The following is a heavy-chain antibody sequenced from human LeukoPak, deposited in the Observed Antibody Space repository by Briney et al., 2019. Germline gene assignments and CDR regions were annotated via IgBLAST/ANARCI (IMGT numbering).Heavy chain of an antibody. CDR1: GGSMSSTKW. V-gene: IGHV4-4*02. CDR3: ATSTVMNEYCFDY. D-gene: IGHD4-17*01. J-gene: IGHJ4*02. Sequence: SETLSLTCAVSGGSMSSTKWWSWARQPPGKGLEWIGEIYHSGSTNYNPSLKSRITISVGKSKNQVSLNLYSVTAADTAVYYCATSTVMNEYCFDYWAQGTLVTVSS. CDR2: IYHSGST.